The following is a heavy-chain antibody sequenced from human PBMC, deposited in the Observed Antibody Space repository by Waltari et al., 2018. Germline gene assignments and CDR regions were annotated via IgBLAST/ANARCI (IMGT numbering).Heavy chain of an antibody. V-gene: IGHV4-59*01. J-gene: IGHJ4*02. Sequence: QVQLQESGPGLVKPSETLSLTCTVSGGSISSYYWSWIRQPPGKGLEWIGYIYYSGSTNYTPSLKSRGTISVDTSKNQFSLKLSSVTAADTAVYYCARDDGGKVDYWGQGTLVTVSS. CDR1: GGSISSYY. D-gene: IGHD2-15*01. CDR3: ARDDGGKVDY. CDR2: IYYSGST.